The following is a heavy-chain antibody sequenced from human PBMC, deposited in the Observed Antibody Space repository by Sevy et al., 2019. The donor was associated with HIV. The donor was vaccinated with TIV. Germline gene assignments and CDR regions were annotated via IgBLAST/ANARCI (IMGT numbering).Heavy chain of an antibody. CDR2: IYYSGST. V-gene: IGHV4-39*01. CDR1: GGSISSSSYY. D-gene: IGHD2-15*01. CDR3: ARLGGGYCSAGSCYPFDY. J-gene: IGHJ4*02. Sequence: SETLSLTCTVSGGSISSSSYYWGWIRQPPGKGLEWIGSIYYSGSTYYNPSLKSRVTISVDTSKNQFSLKLSSVTAADTAVYYCARLGGGYCSAGSCYPFDYWGQGTLVTVSS.